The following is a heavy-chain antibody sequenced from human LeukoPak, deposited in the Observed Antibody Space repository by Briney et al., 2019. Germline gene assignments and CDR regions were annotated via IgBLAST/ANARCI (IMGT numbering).Heavy chain of an antibody. CDR2: ISYDGSNK. V-gene: IGHV3-30*04. Sequence: PGGSLRLSCAASGFTFSSYAMHWVRQAPGKGLEWVAVISYDGSNKYYADSVKGRFTISRDNSKNTLYLQMNSLRADDTAVYYCAREMEIAGTSDYWGQGTLVTVSS. J-gene: IGHJ4*02. CDR3: AREMEIAGTSDY. D-gene: IGHD6-13*01. CDR1: GFTFSSYA.